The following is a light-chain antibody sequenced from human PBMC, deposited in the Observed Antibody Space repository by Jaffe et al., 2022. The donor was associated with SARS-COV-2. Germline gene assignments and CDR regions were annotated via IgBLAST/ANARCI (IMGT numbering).Light chain of an antibody. CDR3: GERHTIDGQVGGGI. CDR1: SEHRTST. V-gene: IGLV4-3*01. Sequence: LPVLTQPPSASALLGASIKLTCTLRSEHRTSTIECYQQRLGRFPPYMMKVNSDGSHNKGDGIPDRFMGSSSGADRYLTFSNLQCDDESEYHCGERHTIDGQVGGGIFGGGTKVTVL. CDR2: VNSDGSH. J-gene: IGLJ2*01.